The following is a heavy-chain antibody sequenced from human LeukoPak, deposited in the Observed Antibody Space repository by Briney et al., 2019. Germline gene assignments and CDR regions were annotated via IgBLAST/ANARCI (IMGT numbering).Heavy chain of an antibody. D-gene: IGHD6-6*01. Sequence: GGSLRLSCAASGFTFSSYAIHWVRQAPGKGLEWVSSISSRSSYIFYADSVKGRFTISRDNAKNSLYLQMNSLRTEGTALYYCAKAAFELVYYYYGMDVWGQGTTVTVSS. CDR2: ISSRSSYI. CDR3: AKAAFELVYYYYGMDV. CDR1: GFTFSSYA. V-gene: IGHV3-21*04. J-gene: IGHJ6*02.